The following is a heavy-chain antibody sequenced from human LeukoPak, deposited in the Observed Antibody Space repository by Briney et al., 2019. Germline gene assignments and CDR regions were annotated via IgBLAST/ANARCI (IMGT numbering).Heavy chain of an antibody. Sequence: GGSLRLSCAASGFTFSSYSMTGVRQAPGKGLEWVSSITSSGSYIHYADSVKGRFTISRDNAKNSLYLQMNNLRAEDTAVYYCARDVVFYYFDSSGYFGAFDIWGQGTMVTVSS. J-gene: IGHJ3*02. D-gene: IGHD3-22*01. CDR2: ITSSGSYI. CDR1: GFTFSSYS. V-gene: IGHV3-21*01. CDR3: ARDVVFYYFDSSGYFGAFDI.